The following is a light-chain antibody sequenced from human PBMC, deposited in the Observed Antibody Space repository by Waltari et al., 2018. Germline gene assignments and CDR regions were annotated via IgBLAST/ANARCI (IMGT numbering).Light chain of an antibody. CDR3: ATWDESLNGVV. Sequence: QSVLTQPPSASGNPGQTVTISCSGGNSNIGSNSVDWYQQFPGTAPKLLIYGRNRRPSGVPARFSGSKSGTSASLAISGLRYEDEADYYCATWDESLNGVVIGGGTKLSVL. CDR1: NSNIGSNS. V-gene: IGLV1-47*01. J-gene: IGLJ3*02. CDR2: GRN.